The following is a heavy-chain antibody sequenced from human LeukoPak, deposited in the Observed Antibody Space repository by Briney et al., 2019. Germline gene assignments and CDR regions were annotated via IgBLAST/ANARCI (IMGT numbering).Heavy chain of an antibody. V-gene: IGHV1-18*01. D-gene: IGHD5-12*01. CDR3: ARALATSLYNWFDP. CDR1: GYTFTSYG. CDR2: NSAYNGNT. J-gene: IGHJ5*02. Sequence: ASVKVSCKASGYTFTSYGISWVRQAPGQGLEWMGWNSAYNGNTNYAQKLQGRVTMTTDTSTSTAYMELRSLRSDDTAVYYCARALATSLYNWFDPWGQGTLVTVSS.